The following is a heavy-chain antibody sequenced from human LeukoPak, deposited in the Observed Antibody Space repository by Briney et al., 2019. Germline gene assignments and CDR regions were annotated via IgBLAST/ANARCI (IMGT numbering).Heavy chain of an antibody. CDR3: AKSSRVVAAPHWFDP. Sequence: GGSLRLSCAASGFTFSSYAMSWVRQAPGKGLESVSAISGSGGSTYYADSVKGRFTISRDNSKNTLYLQMNCLRAEDTAVYYCAKSSRVVAAPHWFDPWGQGTLVTVSS. CDR1: GFTFSSYA. J-gene: IGHJ5*02. D-gene: IGHD2-15*01. V-gene: IGHV3-23*01. CDR2: ISGSGGST.